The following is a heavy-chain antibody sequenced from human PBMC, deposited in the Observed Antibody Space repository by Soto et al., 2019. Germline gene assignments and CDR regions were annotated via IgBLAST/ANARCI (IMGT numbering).Heavy chain of an antibody. Sequence: EVQLVESGGGLVQPGGSLGPPFAAPGFTLRSSGMPWFGQVQGKGLVWVSRIDSYEIETNYADSVKGRFPISRDNAKNTVYLQMNSLRTEDTGVYYCASPVAAAGTHLYFYGLDAWGQGTTVTVSS. V-gene: IGHV3-74*01. CDR2: IDSYEIET. CDR1: GFTLRSSG. J-gene: IGHJ6*01. D-gene: IGHD6-25*01. CDR3: ASPVAAAGTHLYFYGLDA.